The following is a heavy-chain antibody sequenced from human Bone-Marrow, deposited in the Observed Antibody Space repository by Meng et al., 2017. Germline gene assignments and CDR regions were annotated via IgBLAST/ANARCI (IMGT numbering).Heavy chain of an antibody. J-gene: IGHJ5*02. CDR1: GYTFSTHE. D-gene: IGHD3-10*01. V-gene: IGHV1-8*01. Sequence: ASVKVSCKTSGYTFSTHEINWVRQATGQGLEWMGWMNPNNGDTGYAQKFQGRITMTRNTSISTAYMELSSLRSEDTAVYYCARVAFQISMIRAVSVLDPWGQGSLVTVSS. CDR3: ARVAFQISMIRAVSVLDP. CDR2: MNPNNGDT.